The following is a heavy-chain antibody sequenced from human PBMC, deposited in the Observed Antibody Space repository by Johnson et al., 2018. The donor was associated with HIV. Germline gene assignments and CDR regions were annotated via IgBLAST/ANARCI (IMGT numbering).Heavy chain of an antibody. J-gene: IGHJ3*02. V-gene: IGHV3-66*03. CDR3: AKAFEYSSSSMAFDI. CDR2: IYDGDAT. CDR1: EFTVSSNY. D-gene: IGHD6-6*01. Sequence: VQLVESGGKLIQPGGSLRLSCAASEFTVSSNYMSWVRQAPGKGLEWVSIIYDGDATYYADSVKGRFTISRDNSKNTLYLQMNSLRAEDTAVYYCAKAFEYSSSSMAFDIWGQGTMVTVSS.